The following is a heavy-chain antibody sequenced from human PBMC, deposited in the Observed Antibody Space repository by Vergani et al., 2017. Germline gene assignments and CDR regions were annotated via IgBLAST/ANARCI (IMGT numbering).Heavy chain of an antibody. D-gene: IGHD3-10*01. CDR2: IQYDGSDI. Sequence: QVQLVESGGGVVQPGGSLRLSCVASGFSVSNSGMHWVRQTPGKGLEWVAFIQYDGSDIFYADFVEGRFTISRDNSKNSLYLQMRSLRFDDTAVYYCANEGSANRIRGWLDHWGQGALVTGSS. J-gene: IGHJ4*02. V-gene: IGHV3-30*02. CDR3: ANEGSANRIRGWLDH. CDR1: GFSVSNSG.